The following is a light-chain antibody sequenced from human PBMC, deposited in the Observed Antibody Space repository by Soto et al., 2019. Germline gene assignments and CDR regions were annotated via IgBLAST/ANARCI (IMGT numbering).Light chain of an antibody. CDR1: SSNIGSNP. V-gene: IGLV1-44*01. CDR2: SNN. J-gene: IGLJ2*01. CDR3: AAWDDRLNGRVV. Sequence: QSVLTQPPSASGTPGQRVTISCSGSSSNIGSNPVNWYQQLPGTAPKPLIYSNNQRPSGVPDRFSGSKSGTSASLAISGLQSEDDGDYYCAAWDDRLNGRVVFGGGTKVTVL.